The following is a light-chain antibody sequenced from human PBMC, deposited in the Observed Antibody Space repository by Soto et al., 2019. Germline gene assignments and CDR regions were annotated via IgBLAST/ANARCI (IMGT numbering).Light chain of an antibody. CDR1: QSVTTF. CDR3: QQSYNSPRT. J-gene: IGKJ1*01. Sequence: DIQMTQSPSSLSASVGDRVTITCRTSQSVTTFLNWYQQKPGEAPKLLIYRASTVQNGVPSRFNGSGYGADFSLTISSLQPEDFATYYCQQSYNSPRTFGQGTKV. CDR2: RAS. V-gene: IGKV1-39*01.